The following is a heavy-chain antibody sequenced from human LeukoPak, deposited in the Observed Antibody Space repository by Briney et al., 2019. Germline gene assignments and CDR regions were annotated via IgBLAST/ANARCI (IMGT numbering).Heavy chain of an antibody. CDR3: ARDAEHIVGATRLFDY. V-gene: IGHV3-7*01. Sequence: GGSLRLSCAASGFTFKTYYMSWVRQAPGKGLEWVANINQDGSEKNYVDSVKGRFTISRDNAKDSLYLQMNGLRAEDTALYYCARDAEHIVGATRLFDYWGQGTLVTVSS. D-gene: IGHD1-26*01. CDR1: GFTFKTYY. J-gene: IGHJ4*02. CDR2: INQDGSEK.